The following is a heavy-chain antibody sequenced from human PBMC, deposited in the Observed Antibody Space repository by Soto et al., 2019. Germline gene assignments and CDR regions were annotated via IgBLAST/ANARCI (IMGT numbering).Heavy chain of an antibody. CDR3: ARGSWSGDGNWFEP. D-gene: IGHD2-21*01. CDR1: GGSFSGYY. CDR2: INHSGST. V-gene: IGHV4-34*01. Sequence: SETLSLTCAVYGGSFSGYYWSWIRQPPGKGLEWIGEINHSGSTNYNPSLKSRVTISVDTSKNQFSLKLSSVTAADTAVYYCARGSWSGDGNWFEPWGQGTLVTVSS. J-gene: IGHJ5*02.